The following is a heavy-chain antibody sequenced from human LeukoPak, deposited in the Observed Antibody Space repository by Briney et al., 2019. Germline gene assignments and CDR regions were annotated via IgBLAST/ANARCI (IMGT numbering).Heavy chain of an antibody. CDR1: GYTFTGYY. D-gene: IGHD4-17*01. Sequence: VASVKVSCKASGYTFTGYYMHWVRQAPGQGLEWMGWINPNSGGTNYAQKLQGRVTMTTDTSTSTAYMELRSLRSDDTAVYYCARDSDDYGVMLADQNAFDIWGQGTMVTVSS. CDR2: INPNSGGT. CDR3: ARDSDDYGVMLADQNAFDI. V-gene: IGHV1-2*02. J-gene: IGHJ3*02.